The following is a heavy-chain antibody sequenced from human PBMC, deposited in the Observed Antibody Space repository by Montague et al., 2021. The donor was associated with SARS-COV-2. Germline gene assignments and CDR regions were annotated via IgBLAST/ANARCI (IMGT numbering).Heavy chain of an antibody. Sequence: SLRLSCAASGFTFSSHAMAWVRQAPGKGLEWVSTISGNTGSTYYADSVKGRFTVSRDNFKNTLHLQMNSLRDEDTAVYYCAKTDVGCAASIDYWGQGTLVTVSS. V-gene: IGHV3-23*01. CDR3: AKTDVGCAASIDY. J-gene: IGHJ4*02. D-gene: IGHD6-25*01. CDR2: ISGNTGST. CDR1: GFTFSSHA.